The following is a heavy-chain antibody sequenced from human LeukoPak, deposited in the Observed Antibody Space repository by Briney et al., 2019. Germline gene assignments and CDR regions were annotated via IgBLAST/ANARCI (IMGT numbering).Heavy chain of an antibody. Sequence: PGGSLRLSCAASGSSFSRYAMSWVRQAPGKGLEWVSSITDSGSGTYYADSVKGRFTISRDSSVNTLYLQMNSLRAEDTAVYYCAKRGSLAFDYWGQGTLVTVSS. CDR2: ITDSGSGT. CDR3: AKRGSLAFDY. V-gene: IGHV3-23*01. J-gene: IGHJ4*02. D-gene: IGHD3-16*01. CDR1: GSSFSRYA.